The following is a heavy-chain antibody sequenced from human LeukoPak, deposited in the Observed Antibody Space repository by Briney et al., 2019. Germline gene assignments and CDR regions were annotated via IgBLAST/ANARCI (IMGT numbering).Heavy chain of an antibody. J-gene: IGHJ6*02. V-gene: IGHV1-3*01. CDR2: INAGNGNT. D-gene: IGHD2-2*01. Sequence: ASVTVSCKASGYTFTSYAMHWVRQAPGQRLEWMGWINAGNGNTKYSQKFQGRVTITRDTSASTAYMELSSLRSEDTAVYYCARADCSSTSCYDYYYYGMDVWGQGTTVTVSS. CDR1: GYTFTSYA. CDR3: ARADCSSTSCYDYYYYGMDV.